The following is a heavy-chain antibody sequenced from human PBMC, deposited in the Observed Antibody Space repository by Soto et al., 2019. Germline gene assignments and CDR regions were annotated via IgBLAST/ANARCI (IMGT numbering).Heavy chain of an antibody. CDR3: VRDPSRGAPPDY. V-gene: IGHV3-11*05. J-gene: IGHJ4*02. Sequence: QVQLVESGGDLVKPGGSLRLSCAASGFAFGDYYMAWIRQAPGKGLEWISYISSTSAYTDYADSVKGRFTISRDNAENSLYLQMDSLREEDTAVYYCVRDPSRGAPPDYWGQGTLVTVSS. CDR2: ISSTSAYT. CDR1: GFAFGDYY.